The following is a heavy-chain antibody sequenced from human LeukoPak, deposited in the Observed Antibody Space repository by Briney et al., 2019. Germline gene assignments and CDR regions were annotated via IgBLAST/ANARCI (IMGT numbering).Heavy chain of an antibody. V-gene: IGHV1-2*02. Sequence: ASVKVSCKASGYTFTGYYMHWVRQAPGQGLEWMGWIGPNSGGTNYAQNFQGRVTMTRDTSVSTAYMELSRLRSDDTAVYYCARNFYFDSSGYYHYWGQGTLVTVSS. CDR3: ARNFYFDSSGYYHY. CDR1: GYTFTGYY. D-gene: IGHD3-22*01. J-gene: IGHJ4*02. CDR2: IGPNSGGT.